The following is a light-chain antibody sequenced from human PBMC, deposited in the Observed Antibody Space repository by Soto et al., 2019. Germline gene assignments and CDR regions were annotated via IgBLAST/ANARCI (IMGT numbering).Light chain of an antibody. CDR3: QQYRTYPLT. Sequence: DIQMTQSPSSLSASVGDSVTITCRASQDISNYLAWFQQKPGKAPKSLIFAASRLQSGVPSKFSGSGSGTDFTLTINSLQSEDFATYYCQQYRTYPLTFGGGTKVEIK. V-gene: IGKV1-16*02. CDR1: QDISNY. J-gene: IGKJ4*01. CDR2: AAS.